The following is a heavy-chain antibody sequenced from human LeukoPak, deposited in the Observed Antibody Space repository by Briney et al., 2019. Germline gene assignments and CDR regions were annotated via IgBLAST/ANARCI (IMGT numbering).Heavy chain of an antibody. V-gene: IGHV3-30*04. Sequence: GGSLRLSCAASGFTFSSYTIHWVRQAPGKGLEWVTLISHDGRNKNYADSVKGRFTISRDNSKRTLYLEVNSLRTEDTAVYYCARHRAYSSSSPFDYWGQGTLVTVSS. CDR3: ARHRAYSSSSPFDY. CDR2: ISHDGRNK. CDR1: GFTFSSYT. J-gene: IGHJ4*02. D-gene: IGHD6-6*01.